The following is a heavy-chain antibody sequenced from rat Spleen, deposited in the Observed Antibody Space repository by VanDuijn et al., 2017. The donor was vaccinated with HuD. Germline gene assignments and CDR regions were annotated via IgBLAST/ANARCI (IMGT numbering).Heavy chain of an antibody. CDR2: ISYEGSST. CDR3: ARELDQFDF. J-gene: IGHJ2*01. Sequence: EVQLVESGGGLVQPGRSLKLSCAASGFPFSAYYMAWVRQAQKKGLEWVASISYEGSSTYYGDSVKGRFTISRDNAKSTLYLQMNSLRSEDTATYYCARELDQFDFWGQGVLVTVSS. V-gene: IGHV5-22*01. CDR1: GFPFSAYY.